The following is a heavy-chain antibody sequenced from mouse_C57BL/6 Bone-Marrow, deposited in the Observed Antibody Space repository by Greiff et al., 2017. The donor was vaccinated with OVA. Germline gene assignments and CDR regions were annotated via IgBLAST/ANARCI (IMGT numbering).Heavy chain of an antibody. CDR3: ARAHYYGSSPPFAY. CDR2: IWSGGST. D-gene: IGHD1-1*01. J-gene: IGHJ3*01. Sequence: VKLQDSGPGLVQPSQSLSITCTVSGFSLTSYGVHWVRQSPGKGLEWLGVIWSGGSTDYNAAFISRLSISKDNSKSQVFFKMNSLQADDTAIYYCARAHYYGSSPPFAYWGQGTLVTVSA. V-gene: IGHV2-2*01. CDR1: GFSLTSYG.